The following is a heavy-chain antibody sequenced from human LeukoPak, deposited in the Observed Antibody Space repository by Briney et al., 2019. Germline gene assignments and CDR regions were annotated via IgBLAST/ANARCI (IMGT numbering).Heavy chain of an antibody. CDR2: IGTSAGST. D-gene: IGHD3-10*01. V-gene: IGHV3-23*01. CDR1: GFTFSSYA. CDR3: ARDWAYGSGSYRGY. J-gene: IGHJ4*02. Sequence: GGSLRLSCAAPGFTFSSYAMSWVRQAPGKGLEWVSGIGTSAGSTYYADSVKGRFTISRDNSKNTLYLQLNSLRADDTAVYYCARDWAYGSGSYRGYWGQGTLVTVSS.